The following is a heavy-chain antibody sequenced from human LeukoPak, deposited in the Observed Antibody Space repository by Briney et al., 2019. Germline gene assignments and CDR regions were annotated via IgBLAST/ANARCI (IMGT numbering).Heavy chain of an antibody. CDR1: GFTFSNYA. CDR3: AKGGTQQDFDY. V-gene: IGHV3-30*02. Sequence: GGSLRLSCAASGFTFSNYAMYWVRQAPGKGLEWVAFIRYDESDKSYTDSVKGRFTISRDNSKNTLYLQMNSLRAEDTAVYYCAKGGTQQDFDYWGQGTLVTVSS. CDR2: IRYDESDK. J-gene: IGHJ4*02.